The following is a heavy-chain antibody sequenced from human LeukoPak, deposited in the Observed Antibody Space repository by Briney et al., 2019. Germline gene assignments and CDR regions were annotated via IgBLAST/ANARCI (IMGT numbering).Heavy chain of an antibody. V-gene: IGHV4-39*07. CDR1: GGSISSSSYY. Sequence: PSETLSLTCTVSGGSISSSSYYWGWIRQPPGKGLEWIGSIYYSGSTYYNPSLKSRVTISVDTSKNQFSLKLSSVTAADTAVYYCAAFWSGYSYDAFDIWGQGTMVTVSS. D-gene: IGHD3-3*01. CDR2: IYYSGST. CDR3: AAFWSGYSYDAFDI. J-gene: IGHJ3*02.